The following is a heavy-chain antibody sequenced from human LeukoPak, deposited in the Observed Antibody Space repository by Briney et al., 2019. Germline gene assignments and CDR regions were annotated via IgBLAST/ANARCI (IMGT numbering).Heavy chain of an antibody. J-gene: IGHJ4*02. CDR2: ISSSSSYI. CDR1: GFTFSSYS. CDR3: ARDSGLVRGVDY. Sequence: GGSLRLSCAASGFTFSSYSMNWVRQAPGKGLEWVSSISSSSSYIYYADSVKGRFTISRDNAKNSLYLQMNSLRAEDTAVYYCARDSGLVRGVDYWGQGTLVTVSS. V-gene: IGHV3-21*04. D-gene: IGHD2-2*01.